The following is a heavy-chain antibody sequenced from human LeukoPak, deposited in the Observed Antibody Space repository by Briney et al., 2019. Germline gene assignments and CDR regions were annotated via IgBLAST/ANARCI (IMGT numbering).Heavy chain of an antibody. CDR2: INTNSGGT. CDR1: GYTFTGYY. D-gene: IGHD5-24*01. J-gene: IGHJ4*02. V-gene: IGHV1-2*02. Sequence: GASVKVSCKASGYTFTGYYMHWVRQAPGQGLEWMGWINTNSGGTNYAQKFQGRVTMTRDTSISTAYMELSRLRSDDTAVYYCARGGPRRDGLMYYFDYWGQGTLVTVSS. CDR3: ARGGPRRDGLMYYFDY.